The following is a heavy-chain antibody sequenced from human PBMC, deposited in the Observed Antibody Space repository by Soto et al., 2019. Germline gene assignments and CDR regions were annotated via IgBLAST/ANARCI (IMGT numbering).Heavy chain of an antibody. CDR2: IYYGGST. CDR3: ARSPYYDYVNGWFDP. D-gene: IGHD3-16*01. Sequence: SETLSLTCTVSGGSISSSSYYWDWIRQPPGKGLEWIGSIYYGGSTYYNPSLKSRVTISVDTSKSQFSLKLSSVTAADTAVYYCARSPYYDYVNGWFDPWGQGTLVTVSS. V-gene: IGHV4-39*01. J-gene: IGHJ5*02. CDR1: GGSISSSSYY.